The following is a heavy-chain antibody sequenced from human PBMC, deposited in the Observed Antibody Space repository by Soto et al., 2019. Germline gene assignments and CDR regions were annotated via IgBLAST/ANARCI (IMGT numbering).Heavy chain of an antibody. CDR3: AKDLDPNEYSSSSGN. Sequence: GGSLRLSCAASGFTFSSYGMHWVRQAPGKGLEWVAVISYDGSNKYYADSVKGRFTISRDNSKNTLYLQMNSLRAEDTAVYYCAKDLDPNEYSSSSGNWGQGTLVTAPQ. J-gene: IGHJ4*02. CDR2: ISYDGSNK. D-gene: IGHD6-6*01. V-gene: IGHV3-30*18. CDR1: GFTFSSYG.